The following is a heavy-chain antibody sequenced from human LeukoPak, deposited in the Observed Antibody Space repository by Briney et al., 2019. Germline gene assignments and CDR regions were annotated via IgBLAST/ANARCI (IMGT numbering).Heavy chain of an antibody. CDR2: IIPIFGTA. V-gene: IGHV1-69*13. D-gene: IGHD3-3*01. CDR3: ARADYYDFWSGSRRQYYYYYGMDV. CDR1: GGTFSSYA. Sequence: SVKVSCKASGGTFSSYAISWVRQAPGQGLEWMGGIIPIFGTANYAQKFQGRVTITADESTSTAYMELSSLRSEDTAVYYCARADYYDFWSGSRRQYYYYYGMDVWGQGTTVTVSS. J-gene: IGHJ6*02.